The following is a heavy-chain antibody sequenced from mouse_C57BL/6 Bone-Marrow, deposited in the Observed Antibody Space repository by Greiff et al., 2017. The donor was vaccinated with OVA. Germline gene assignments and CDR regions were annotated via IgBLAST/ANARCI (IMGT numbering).Heavy chain of an antibody. Sequence: QVQLQQPGAELVMPGASVKLSCKASGYTFTSYWMHWVKQRPGQGLEWIGEIDPSDSYTNYNQKFKGKSTLTVDKSSSTAYMQLSSLTSGASAVYYCARGGGRNYFDYWGQGTTLTVSS. V-gene: IGHV1-69*01. J-gene: IGHJ2*01. CDR3: ARGGGRNYFDY. CDR2: IDPSDSYT. CDR1: GYTFTSYW.